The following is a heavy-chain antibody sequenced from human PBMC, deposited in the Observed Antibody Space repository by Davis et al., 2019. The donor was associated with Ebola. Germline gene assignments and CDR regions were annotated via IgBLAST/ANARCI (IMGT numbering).Heavy chain of an antibody. V-gene: IGHV3-30*04. Sequence: GESLKISCAASGFIFRNYAMDWVRQAPGKGLEWVAVVSHSERERFYADSVKGRFTISRDNSENTLYLQMNSLTADDTSVYYCARAGFDEVLDYWGQGTPVTVSS. CDR2: VSHSERER. CDR3: ARAGFDEVLDY. J-gene: IGHJ4*02. CDR1: GFIFRNYA. D-gene: IGHD3-3*01.